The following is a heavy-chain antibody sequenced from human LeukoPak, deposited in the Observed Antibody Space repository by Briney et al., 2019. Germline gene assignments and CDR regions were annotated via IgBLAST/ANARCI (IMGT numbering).Heavy chain of an antibody. CDR2: INAGNGNT. J-gene: IGHJ3*02. CDR1: GYTFTSYA. V-gene: IGHV1-3*03. Sequence: ASVKVSCKASGYTFTSYAMHWVRQAPGQRLEWMGWINAGNGNTKYSQEFQGRVTITRDTSASTASMELSSLSSEDMAVYYCARDAGDSSGYRGFAFDIWGQGTMVTVSS. D-gene: IGHD3-22*01. CDR3: ARDAGDSSGYRGFAFDI.